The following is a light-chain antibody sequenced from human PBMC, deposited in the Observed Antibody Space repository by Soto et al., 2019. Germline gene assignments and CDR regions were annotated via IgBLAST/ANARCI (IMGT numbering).Light chain of an antibody. CDR1: SSDVGGYNY. CDR2: EVS. Sequence: QSALTQPASVSGSPGQSITISCTGTSSDVGGYNYVSWYQQHLGKAPKLMIYEVSNRPSGVSNRFSGSKSGNTASLTISGLQAEDEADYYCSSYTSSSIDYVFGTGTKLTVL. J-gene: IGLJ1*01. V-gene: IGLV2-14*01. CDR3: SSYTSSSIDYV.